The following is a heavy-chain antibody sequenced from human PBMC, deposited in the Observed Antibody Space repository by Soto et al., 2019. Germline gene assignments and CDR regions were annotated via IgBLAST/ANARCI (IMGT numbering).Heavy chain of an antibody. V-gene: IGHV4-39*01. CDR3: ARRVGSCSGTSCNGWFDP. CDR2: IYHSGST. Sequence: TLSLTCSVSGDSISKTTSYWGWIRQPPGKGLEWIGTIYHSGSTYYNPSLMSRVTLSVDKSKNQFPLKLNSVTAADTAVYYCARRVGSCSGTSCNGWFDPWGQGTLVTVSS. J-gene: IGHJ5*02. CDR1: GDSISKTTSY. D-gene: IGHD2-2*01.